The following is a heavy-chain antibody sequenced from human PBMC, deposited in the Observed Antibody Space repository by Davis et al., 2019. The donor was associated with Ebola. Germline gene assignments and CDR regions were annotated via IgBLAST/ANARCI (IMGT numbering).Heavy chain of an antibody. D-gene: IGHD2-2*01. J-gene: IGHJ4*02. Sequence: PSETLSLTCAVYGGSFSGYYWSWIRQPPGKGLEWIGEINHSGSTNYNPSLKSRVTISVDTSKNQFSLKLSSVTAADTAVYYCARDLIVVVPAARVSYYFDYWGQGTLVTVSS. CDR1: GGSFSGYY. CDR2: INHSGST. CDR3: ARDLIVVVPAARVSYYFDY. V-gene: IGHV4-34*01.